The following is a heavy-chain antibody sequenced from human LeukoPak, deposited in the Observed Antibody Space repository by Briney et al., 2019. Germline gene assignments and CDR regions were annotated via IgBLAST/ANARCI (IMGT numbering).Heavy chain of an antibody. J-gene: IGHJ5*02. CDR1: GGSTSSSSYY. CDR2: IYYSGST. CDR3: ARRPRAGWFDP. V-gene: IGHV4-39*01. Sequence: SETLSLTCTVSGGSTSSSSYYWGWIRQPPGKGLEWIGSIYYSGSTYYNPSLKSRVTISVDTSKNQFSLKLRFVTAADTAVYYCARRPRAGWFDPWGQGTLVTVSS.